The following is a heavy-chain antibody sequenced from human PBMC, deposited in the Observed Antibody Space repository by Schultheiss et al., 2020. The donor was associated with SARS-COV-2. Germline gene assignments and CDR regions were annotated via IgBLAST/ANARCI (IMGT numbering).Heavy chain of an antibody. CDR3: ARDRSSSWSYDP. Sequence: SETLSLTCTVSGGSISTYYWSWIRQPAGKGLEWIGRIYTSGSTNYNPSLKSRVTMSVDTSKNQFSLKLSSVTAADTAVYYCARDRSSSWSYDPWGQGTLVTVSS. CDR1: GGSISTYY. CDR2: IYTSGST. V-gene: IGHV4-4*07. D-gene: IGHD6-13*01. J-gene: IGHJ5*02.